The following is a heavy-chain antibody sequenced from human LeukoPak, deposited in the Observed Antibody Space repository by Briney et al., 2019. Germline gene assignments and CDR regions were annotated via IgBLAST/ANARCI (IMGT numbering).Heavy chain of an antibody. V-gene: IGHV4-59*01. D-gene: IGHD3-10*01. J-gene: IGHJ6*02. Sequence: PSETLSLTCIVSGDSISSYYWSWIRQSPGKGLEWIGYIYYSGSTNYNPSLRSRVTISIDMSRNQFSLRLTSVTAADTAVYYCARGHRPYHYYGMDVWGQGTTVTVSS. CDR2: IYYSGST. CDR3: ARGHRPYHYYGMDV. CDR1: GDSISSYY.